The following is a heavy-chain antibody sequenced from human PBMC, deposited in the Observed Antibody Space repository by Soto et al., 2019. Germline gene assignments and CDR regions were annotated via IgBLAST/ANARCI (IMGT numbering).Heavy chain of an antibody. CDR2: IKQDGSEK. J-gene: IGHJ4*02. CDR3: ARTTSVSVDYFDY. D-gene: IGHD4-4*01. V-gene: IGHV3-7*01. CDR1: GFTFSSYW. Sequence: GGSLRLSCAASGFTFSSYWMSWVRQAPGKGLEWVANIKQDGSEKYYVDSVKGRFTISRDNAKNSLYLQMNSLRAEDTAVYYCARTTSVSVDYFDYWGQGTLVTVSS.